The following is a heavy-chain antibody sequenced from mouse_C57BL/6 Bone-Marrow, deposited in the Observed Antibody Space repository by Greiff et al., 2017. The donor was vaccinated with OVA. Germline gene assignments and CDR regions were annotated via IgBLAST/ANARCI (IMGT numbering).Heavy chain of an antibody. CDR1: GYTFTDYY. CDR3: ARGYYGSSSRFAY. D-gene: IGHD1-1*01. V-gene: IGHV1-19*01. J-gene: IGHJ3*01. CDR2: INPYNGGT. Sequence: VQLQQSGPVLVKPGASVKMSCKASGYTFTDYYMNWVKQSHGKSLEWIGVINPYNGGTSYNQKFKGKATLTVDKSSSTAYMELNSLTSEDSAVYYCARGYYGSSSRFAYWGQGTLVTVSA.